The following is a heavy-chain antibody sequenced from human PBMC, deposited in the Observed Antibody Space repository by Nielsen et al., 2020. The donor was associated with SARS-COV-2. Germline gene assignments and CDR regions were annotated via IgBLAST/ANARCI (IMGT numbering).Heavy chain of an antibody. J-gene: IGHJ4*02. CDR3: ASVSSGYYTIDY. Sequence: SETLSLTCAVYGGSFSGYYWSWIRQPPGKGLEWIGEINHSGSTYYNPSLKSRVTISVDTSKNQFSLKLSSVTAADTAVYYCASVSSGYYTIDYWGQGTLVTVSS. D-gene: IGHD3-22*01. V-gene: IGHV4-34*01. CDR1: GGSFSGYY. CDR2: INHSGST.